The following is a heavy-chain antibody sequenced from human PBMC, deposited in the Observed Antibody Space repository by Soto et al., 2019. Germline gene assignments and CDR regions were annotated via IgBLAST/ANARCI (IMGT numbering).Heavy chain of an antibody. V-gene: IGHV1-69*06. CDR3: ARVPHYYDSSGYYWGG. CDR1: EGTFSSYA. D-gene: IGHD3-22*01. J-gene: IGHJ4*02. CDR2: IIPIFGTA. Sequence: ASVKVSCKASEGTFSSYAISWVRQAPGQGLEWMGGIIPIFGTANYAQKFQGRVTITADKSTSTAYMELSSLRSEDTAVYYCARVPHYYDSSGYYWGGWGQGTQVTVSS.